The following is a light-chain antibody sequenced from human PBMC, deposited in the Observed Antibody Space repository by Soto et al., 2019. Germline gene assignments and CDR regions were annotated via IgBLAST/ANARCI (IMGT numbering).Light chain of an antibody. CDR3: EQYGSPPLT. V-gene: IGKV3-20*01. CDR2: DAS. Sequence: EIVLTQSPGTLSLSPGERATLSCRASQSVANNYLAWYQQTPGQAPRFLIYDASSRATVIPDRFSGSWSGKDFPLTISRLEPEDFAEYYCEQYGSPPLTFGGGTKVEIK. J-gene: IGKJ4*01. CDR1: QSVANNY.